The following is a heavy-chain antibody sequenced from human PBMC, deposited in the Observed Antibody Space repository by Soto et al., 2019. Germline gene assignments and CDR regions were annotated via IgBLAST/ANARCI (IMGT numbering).Heavy chain of an antibody. J-gene: IGHJ3*02. CDR1: GFTFSSYA. Sequence: EVQLLESGGGLVQPGGSLRLSCAASGFTFSSYAMSWVRQAPGKGLEWVSAISGSGGSTYYADSVKGRFTISRDNSKNTMYLQINSLRAEDTAVYYCAKDKTWLVNADAFDIWGQGTMVTVYS. V-gene: IGHV3-23*01. CDR2: ISGSGGST. D-gene: IGHD6-19*01. CDR3: AKDKTWLVNADAFDI.